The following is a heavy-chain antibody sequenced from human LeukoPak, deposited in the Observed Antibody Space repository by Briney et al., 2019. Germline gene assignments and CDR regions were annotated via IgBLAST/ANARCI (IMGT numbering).Heavy chain of an antibody. CDR3: ARSSGYYNAFDY. V-gene: IGHV4-4*07. CDR1: GGSISSYY. CDR2: IYTNGRT. Sequence: PSETLSLTCTDSGGSISSYYWSWIRQPAGKGLEWIGHIYTNGRTNYNPSLKSRVTMSVDTSKNQFSLKLSSVTAADTAVYYCARSSGYYNAFDYWGQGTLVTVSS. D-gene: IGHD3-3*01. J-gene: IGHJ4*02.